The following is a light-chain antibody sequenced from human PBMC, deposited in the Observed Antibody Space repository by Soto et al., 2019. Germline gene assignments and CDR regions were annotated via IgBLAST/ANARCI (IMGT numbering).Light chain of an antibody. Sequence: EILLTQSPATLSLSPGERATLSCRASQSISHFLAWYQQKPGQSPRLLIYDASTRATGIPARFSGSGSGADFTLTIRSLEPEDFAVYYCQQRGNWPLTFGGGTKVDI. CDR1: QSISHF. V-gene: IGKV3-11*01. J-gene: IGKJ4*01. CDR3: QQRGNWPLT. CDR2: DAS.